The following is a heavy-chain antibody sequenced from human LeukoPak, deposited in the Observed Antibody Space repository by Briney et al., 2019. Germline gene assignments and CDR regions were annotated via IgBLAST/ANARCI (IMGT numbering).Heavy chain of an antibody. CDR1: GFSFGNYG. CDR3: ARDRAMVVGSSWYYDS. D-gene: IGHD2-21*01. CDR2: IWYDGSRQ. V-gene: IGHV3-33*01. Sequence: GGSLRLSCAASGFSFGNYGMHWVRQAPGKGLEWVSLIWYDGSRQYYADSVKGRFSISKDDSRNTLYLQMNSLRAEDTALYYCARDRAMVVGSSWYYDSWGQGTLVTVSS. J-gene: IGHJ4*02.